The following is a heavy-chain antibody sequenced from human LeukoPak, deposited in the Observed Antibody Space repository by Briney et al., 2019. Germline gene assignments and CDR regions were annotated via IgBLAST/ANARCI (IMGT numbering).Heavy chain of an antibody. V-gene: IGHV1-69*13. D-gene: IGHD6-13*01. Sequence: SVKVSCKASGGTFSSYAISWVQQAPGQGLEWMGGIIPIFGTANYAQKFQGRVTITADESTSTAYMELSSLRSEDTAVYYCASVPSPHSSSWWGYFDYWGQGTLVTVSS. CDR1: GGTFSSYA. CDR2: IIPIFGTA. CDR3: ASVPSPHSSSWWGYFDY. J-gene: IGHJ4*02.